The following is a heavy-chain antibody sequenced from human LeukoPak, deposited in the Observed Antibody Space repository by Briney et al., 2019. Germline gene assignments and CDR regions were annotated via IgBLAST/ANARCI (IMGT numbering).Heavy chain of an antibody. J-gene: IGHJ3*02. CDR2: ISGSGGST. CDR3: AKVSLNMVNDAFDI. V-gene: IGHV3-23*01. Sequence: GGSLRLSCAASGFTFNSYAMNWVRQALGKGLEWVSTISGSGGSTYYADSVKGRFTISRDNAKNSLFLQMNSLRAEDTAMYYCAKVSLNMVNDAFDIWGQRDNGQRLF. CDR1: GFTFNSYA. D-gene: IGHD4/OR15-4a*01.